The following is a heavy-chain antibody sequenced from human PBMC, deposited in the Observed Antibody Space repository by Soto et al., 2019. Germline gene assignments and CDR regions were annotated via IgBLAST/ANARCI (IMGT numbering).Heavy chain of an antibody. Sequence: EVQLVESGGGLVQPGGSLRLSCAASGFTFSSYWMSWVRQAPGKGLEWVANIKQDGGEKNYVDSVKGRFTISRDNDKKSLYLQMNSLRAEDTAVYYCGRDLRDWDSGSYSYDYWGQGTLVTVSS. CDR2: IKQDGGEK. CDR3: GRDLRDWDSGSYSYDY. D-gene: IGHD1-26*01. J-gene: IGHJ4*02. CDR1: GFTFSSYW. V-gene: IGHV3-7*04.